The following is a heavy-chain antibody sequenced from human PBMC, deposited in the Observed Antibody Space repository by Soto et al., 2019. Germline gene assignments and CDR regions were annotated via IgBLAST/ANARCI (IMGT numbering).Heavy chain of an antibody. CDR1: GYTFSSYV. V-gene: IGHV1-18*01. CDR2: ISAYNGNT. CDR3: ARDVTPPDY. Sequence: ASVKVSSKASGYTFSSYVISWVRQAPGQGLEWMGWISAYNGNTKYAQKLQGRVTMTTDTSTSTAYMELRSLRSDDTAVYYCARDVTPPDYWGQGTLVTVSS. J-gene: IGHJ4*02.